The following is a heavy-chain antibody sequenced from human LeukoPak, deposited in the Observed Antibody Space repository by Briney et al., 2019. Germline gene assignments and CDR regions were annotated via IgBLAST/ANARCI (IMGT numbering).Heavy chain of an antibody. D-gene: IGHD2-21*01. CDR2: ISGSGGST. V-gene: IGHV3-23*01. CDR1: GFTFSSYA. CDR3: TSYYLYLFDY. J-gene: IGHJ4*02. Sequence: GGSLRLSCAASGFTFSSYAMNWVRQAPGQGLEWVSAISGSGGSTYYADSLKGRFTISRDNSKNTLYLQMNSLRAADTAVYYCTSYYLYLFDYWGQGTLVTVSS.